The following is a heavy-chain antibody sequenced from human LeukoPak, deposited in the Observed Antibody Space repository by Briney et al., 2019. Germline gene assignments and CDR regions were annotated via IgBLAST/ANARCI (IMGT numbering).Heavy chain of an antibody. J-gene: IGHJ4*02. CDR2: IRYDGSNK. CDR1: GFTVSSNY. V-gene: IGHV3-30*02. D-gene: IGHD3-10*01. Sequence: GGSLRLSCAASGFTVSSNYMSWVRQAPGKGLEWVAFIRYDGSNKYYADSVKGRFTISRDNSKNTLYLQMNSLRAEDTAVYYCANGHYLIDYWGQGTLVTVSS. CDR3: ANGHYLIDY.